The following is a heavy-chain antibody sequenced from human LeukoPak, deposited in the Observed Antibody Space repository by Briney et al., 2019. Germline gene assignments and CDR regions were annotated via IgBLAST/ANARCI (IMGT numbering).Heavy chain of an antibody. V-gene: IGHV3-74*03. Sequence: PGGSLRLSCAASGFNFSGYSMHWVRQAPGKGLVWVSRVTNDGSSTMYADSVKGRFTISRDNAKSTLYLQMNSLRAEDTAVYYCTRGYYYGMDVWGQGTTVTVSS. CDR3: TRGYYYGMDV. CDR2: VTNDGSST. CDR1: GFNFSGYS. J-gene: IGHJ6*02.